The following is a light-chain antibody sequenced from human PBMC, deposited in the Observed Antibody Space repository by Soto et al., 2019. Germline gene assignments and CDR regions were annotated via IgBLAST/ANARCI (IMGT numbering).Light chain of an antibody. CDR2: KAS. Sequence: DIQMTQSPSSVSASVGDRVTITCRASQTLNNYLTWFQQKPGKAPKVLIYKASLLETGVPSRFSGSGSGTEFTLTISSLQTDDFGTYYCQQYNSHPWTFGQGTKVDIK. CDR3: QQYNSHPWT. V-gene: IGKV1-5*03. J-gene: IGKJ1*01. CDR1: QTLNNY.